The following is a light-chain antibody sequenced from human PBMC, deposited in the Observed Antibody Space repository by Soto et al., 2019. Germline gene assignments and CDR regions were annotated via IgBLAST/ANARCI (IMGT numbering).Light chain of an antibody. CDR3: VLYMGSGIWV. CDR2: STN. V-gene: IGLV8-61*01. J-gene: IGLJ3*02. Sequence: QAVVTQEPSFSVSPGMTVTLTCGLSSGSVSTNYYPSWYQQTPGQAPRTLIYSTNSRSSGVPDRFSGSILGNKAALTITGAQADDESYYYCVLYMGSGIWVFGGGTKLTVL. CDR1: SGSVSTNYY.